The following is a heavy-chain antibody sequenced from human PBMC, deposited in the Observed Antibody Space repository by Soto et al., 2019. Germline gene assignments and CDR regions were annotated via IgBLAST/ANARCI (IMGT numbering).Heavy chain of an antibody. CDR3: ARDPDSSSWYAPDWFDP. D-gene: IGHD6-13*01. CDR2: INPSGGST. CDR1: GYTFTSYY. Sequence: ASVKVSCKASGYTFTSYYMHWVRQAPGQGLEWMGIINPSGGSTSYAQKFQGRVTMTRDTSTSTVYMELSSLRSEDTAVYYCARDPDSSSWYAPDWFDPWGQGIRVSVSS. V-gene: IGHV1-46*01. J-gene: IGHJ5*02.